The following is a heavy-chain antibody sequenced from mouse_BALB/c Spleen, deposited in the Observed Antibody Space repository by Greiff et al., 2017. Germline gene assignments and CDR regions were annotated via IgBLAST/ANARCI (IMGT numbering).Heavy chain of an antibody. CDR3: AVITKGFAY. CDR2: IDPENGNT. Sequence: VQLQQSGAELVRPGALVKLSCKASGFNIKDYYMHWVKQRPEQGLEWIGWIDPENGNTIYDPKFQGKASITADTSSNTAYLQLSSLTSEDTAVYYCAVITKGFAYWGQGTLVTVSA. D-gene: IGHD2-4*01. CDR1: GFNIKDYY. J-gene: IGHJ3*01. V-gene: IGHV14-1*02.